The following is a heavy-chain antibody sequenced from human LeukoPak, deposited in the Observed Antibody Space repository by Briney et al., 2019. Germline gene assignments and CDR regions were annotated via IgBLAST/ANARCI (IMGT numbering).Heavy chain of an antibody. J-gene: IGHJ4*02. D-gene: IGHD1-26*01. V-gene: IGHV1-46*01. CDR2: INPSGGST. CDR3: ARVPLVGATDYFDY. CDR1: GYTFTSNY. Sequence: ASVTVSCTASGYTFTSNYIHWVRQAPGQGLEWMGIINPSGGSTSYAQKFQGRVTMTRDTSTSTVYMELSSLRSEDTAVYYCARVPLVGATDYFDYWGQGTLVTVSS.